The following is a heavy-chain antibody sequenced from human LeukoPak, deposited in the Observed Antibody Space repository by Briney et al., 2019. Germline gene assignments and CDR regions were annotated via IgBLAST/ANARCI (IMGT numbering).Heavy chain of an antibody. D-gene: IGHD3-10*01. V-gene: IGHV3-11*01. J-gene: IGHJ4*02. Sequence: GGSLRLSCAASGFRFGDYYMSWIRQAPGKGLEWISDISDSSSTIHYADSVKGRFTISRDNAKNSLYLQMNSLRAEDTAVYYCARERGYGSGTFDYWGQGIQVTTSS. CDR3: ARERGYGSGTFDY. CDR2: ISDSSSTI. CDR1: GFRFGDYY.